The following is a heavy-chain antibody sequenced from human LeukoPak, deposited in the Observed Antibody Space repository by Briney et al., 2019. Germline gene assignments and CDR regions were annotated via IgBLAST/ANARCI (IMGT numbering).Heavy chain of an antibody. CDR2: ISSSSSTI. J-gene: IGHJ4*02. V-gene: IGHV3-48*01. D-gene: IGHD3-3*01. Sequence: GGSLRLSCAASGFTFSSYNMNWVRQAPGKGLEWVSDISSSSSTIYYADSVKGRFTISRDNDKNSLYLQMNSLRAEDTAVYYCARTYYDFWSGYYSHEGNPFDYWGQGTLLTVSS. CDR1: GFTFSSYN. CDR3: ARTYYDFWSGYYSHEGNPFDY.